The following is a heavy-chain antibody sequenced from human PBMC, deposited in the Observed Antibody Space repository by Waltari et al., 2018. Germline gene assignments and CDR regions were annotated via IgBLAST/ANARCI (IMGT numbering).Heavy chain of an antibody. CDR1: GYTFNGYY. Sequence: QVQLVQSGAEVKKPGASVKVSCKASGYTFNGYYMHLVRQAPGQGLEWMGWINPNSGGTNYAQKFQGRVTMTRDTSINTAYMELSRLRSDDTAVYYCARCLFSSSWYYFDYWGQGTLVTVSS. V-gene: IGHV1-2*02. CDR3: ARCLFSSSWYYFDY. D-gene: IGHD6-13*01. CDR2: INPNSGGT. J-gene: IGHJ4*02.